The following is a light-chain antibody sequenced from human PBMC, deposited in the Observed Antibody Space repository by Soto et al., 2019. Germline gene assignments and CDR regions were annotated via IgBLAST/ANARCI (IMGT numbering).Light chain of an antibody. Sequence: EIVLTQSPGTLSLSPGERATLSCRASQSVGSFLAWYQQKPGQAPRLLIYDTSNRATGIPARFSGSGSGTDFTLTISSLEPEDFAVYYCQQRSNWPPTWTFGQGTKVDI. CDR3: QQRSNWPPTWT. J-gene: IGKJ1*01. CDR2: DTS. V-gene: IGKV3-11*01. CDR1: QSVGSF.